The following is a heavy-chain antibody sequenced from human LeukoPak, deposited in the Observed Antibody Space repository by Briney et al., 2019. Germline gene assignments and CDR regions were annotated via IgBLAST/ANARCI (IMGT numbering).Heavy chain of an antibody. Sequence: PSETLSLTCAVYGGSFSGYYWSWIRQPPGKGLEWSGEINHSGSTNYNPSLKSRVTISVDKSKNQFSLKPSSVTAADTAVYYCARSWAVTTHYYVYMDVWGKGTTVTVSS. V-gene: IGHV4-34*01. J-gene: IGHJ6*03. CDR1: GGSFSGYY. D-gene: IGHD4-11*01. CDR2: INHSGST. CDR3: ARSWAVTTHYYVYMDV.